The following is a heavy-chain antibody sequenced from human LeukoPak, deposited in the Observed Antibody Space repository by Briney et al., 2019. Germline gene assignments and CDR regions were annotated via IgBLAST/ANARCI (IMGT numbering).Heavy chain of an antibody. Sequence: GASVKVSCKASGYIFTSYYMYWVRQAPGQGLEWMGIINPSGGSIRYAQKFQGRVTMTRDTSTSTVYMELSSLRSDDTAVYYCARDPSWEPVGQLDYWGQGTLVTVSS. V-gene: IGHV1-46*01. CDR1: GYIFTSYY. CDR2: INPSGGSI. D-gene: IGHD1-26*01. J-gene: IGHJ4*02. CDR3: ARDPSWEPVGQLDY.